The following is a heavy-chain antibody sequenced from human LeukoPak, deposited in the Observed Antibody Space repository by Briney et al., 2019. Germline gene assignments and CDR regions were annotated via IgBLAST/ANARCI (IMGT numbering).Heavy chain of an antibody. CDR2: MYYSGST. CDR3: ARTRAYCSSDDCYGSPGYYHYGMDV. J-gene: IGHJ6*02. Sequence: PSETLSLTCTVSGGSISSYYWSWIRQPPGQGLESIGYMYYSGSTNYNPSLKSRVNISVDTSKKQFSLRLSSVTAADTAVYYCARTRAYCSSDDCYGSPGYYHYGMDVWGQGTTVTVSS. CDR1: GGSISSYY. D-gene: IGHD2-2*01. V-gene: IGHV4-59*12.